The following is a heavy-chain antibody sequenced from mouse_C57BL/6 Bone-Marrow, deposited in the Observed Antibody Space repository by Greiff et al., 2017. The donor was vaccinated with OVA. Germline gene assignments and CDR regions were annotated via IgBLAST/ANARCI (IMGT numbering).Heavy chain of an antibody. D-gene: IGHD3-2*02. Sequence: VQLQQPGAELVRPGSSVKLSCKASGYTFTSYWMHWVKQRPIQGLEWIGNIDPSDSETHYNQKFKDKATLTVDKSSSTAYMQLSSRTSEDSAVYYGARRGELRLRGGYYFDYWGQGTTLTVSS. CDR3: ARRGELRLRGGYYFDY. CDR1: GYTFTSYW. CDR2: IDPSDSET. V-gene: IGHV1-52*01. J-gene: IGHJ2*01.